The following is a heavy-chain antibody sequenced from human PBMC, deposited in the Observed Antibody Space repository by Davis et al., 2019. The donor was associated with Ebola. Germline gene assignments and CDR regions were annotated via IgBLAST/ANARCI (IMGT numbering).Heavy chain of an antibody. J-gene: IGHJ4*02. V-gene: IGHV3-23*01. Sequence: PGGSLRLSCAASEFTFSSYGMTWVRQAPGGGLEWVAGISATGVDKKYADSVRGRFSISRDDSKNTLYLQMDSLRAEDTAVFYCAEGGTNNFLGANWGQGTLVTVSS. CDR1: EFTFSSYG. CDR2: ISATGVDK. CDR3: AEGGTNNFLGAN. D-gene: IGHD2-8*01.